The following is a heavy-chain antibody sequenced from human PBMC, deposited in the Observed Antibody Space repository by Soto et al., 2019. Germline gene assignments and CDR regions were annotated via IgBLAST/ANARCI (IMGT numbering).Heavy chain of an antibody. CDR1: GGAFSDYY. J-gene: IGHJ4*02. CDR2: IDRYGST. V-gene: IGHV4-34*01. Sequence: ETLSLTCAVYGGAFSDYYWSWIRQPPGKGLEWIGEIDRYGSTNYDPSLKSRVTISIDTSKNQFSLKLSSVTAADTAVYYCARGGLAARPLFFDYWGQGTLVTVSS. CDR3: ARGGLAARPLFFDY. D-gene: IGHD6-6*01.